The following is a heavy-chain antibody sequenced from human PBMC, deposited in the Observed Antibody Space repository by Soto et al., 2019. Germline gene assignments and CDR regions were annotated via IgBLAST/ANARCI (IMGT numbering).Heavy chain of an antibody. CDR2: IYHSGTT. D-gene: IGHD3-22*01. CDR1: CFSISSGYF. CDR3: ARDSSGYYWFDP. V-gene: IGHV4-38-2*02. Sequence: SETLSLTCAVSCFSISSGYFWGWIRQPPGKGPEWLGSIYHSGTTYYNPSVKGRVTISVDTSKNQFSLKMSSVTAADTAVYYCARDSSGYYWFDPWGQGTLVTDSP. J-gene: IGHJ5*02.